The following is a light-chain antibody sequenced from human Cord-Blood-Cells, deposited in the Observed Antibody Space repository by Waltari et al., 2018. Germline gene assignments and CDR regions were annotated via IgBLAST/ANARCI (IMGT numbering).Light chain of an antibody. Sequence: QSALTQPASVSGSPGQSLTLSCTGTSSDVGSYNLVSWYQQHPGKAPKLTIYEGSKRPSGVSNRFSGSKSGNTASLTISGLQAEDEADYYCCSYAGSSTYVFGTGTKVTVL. V-gene: IGLV2-23*01. J-gene: IGLJ1*01. CDR3: CSYAGSSTYV. CDR2: EGS. CDR1: SSDVGSYNL.